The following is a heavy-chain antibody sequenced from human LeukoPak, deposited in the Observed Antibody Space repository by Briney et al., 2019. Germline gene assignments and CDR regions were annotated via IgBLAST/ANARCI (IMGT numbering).Heavy chain of an antibody. CDR1: GFTFSSYS. V-gene: IGHV3-21*01. CDR3: ARVSYDILTGYSYIDY. Sequence: GGSLRLSCAASGFTFSSYSMDWVRQAPGKGLEWVSSIRSSSSYIYYADSVKGRFTISRDNAKNSLYLQMNSLRAEDTAVYYCARVSYDILTGYSYIDYWGQGTLVTVSS. CDR2: IRSSSSYI. J-gene: IGHJ4*02. D-gene: IGHD3-9*01.